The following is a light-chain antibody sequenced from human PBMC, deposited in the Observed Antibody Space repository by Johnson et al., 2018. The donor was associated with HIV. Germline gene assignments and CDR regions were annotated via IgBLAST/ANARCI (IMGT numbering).Light chain of an antibody. CDR2: ENN. J-gene: IGLJ1*01. CDR3: ASWDDRLSNYV. V-gene: IGLV1-51*01. CDR1: SSNIGNNY. Sequence: QSVLTQPPSVSAAPGQKVTISCSGSSSNIGNNYVSWYQQLPGTAPKLLIYENNKRPSGIPDRFSVSKSGTSATLGITGLQTGDAADYYCASWDDRLSNYVFGSGTKVTVL.